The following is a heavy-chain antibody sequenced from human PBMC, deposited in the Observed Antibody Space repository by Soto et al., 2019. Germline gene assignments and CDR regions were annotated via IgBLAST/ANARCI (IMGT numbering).Heavy chain of an antibody. CDR2: INTGNGNT. D-gene: IGHD4-17*01. CDR1: GYTFTTYT. J-gene: IGHJ6*02. V-gene: IGHV1-3*03. CDR3: ARDPRLRTRYYGMDV. Sequence: ASVKVSCKASGYTFTTYTIHWVRQAPGQRLECMGWINTGNGNTKYSQEFQGRVTLTRDTSASTAYMELSSLRSEDTAVYYCARDPRLRTRYYGMDVWGQGTTVTVSS.